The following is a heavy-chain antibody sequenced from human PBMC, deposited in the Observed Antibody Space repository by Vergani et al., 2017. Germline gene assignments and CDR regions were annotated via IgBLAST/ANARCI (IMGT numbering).Heavy chain of an antibody. Sequence: QVQLQQWGGGLLKPSETLSLTCVVNGGSFTSYHWTWIRQSLGEGLEWVGDIDHTGRPDYNPSLKSRLTMSVDKSRNQFSLTLNSVTATDTAIYFCARVNTETNGHLYYYDYMDVWGQGTAVTVS. CDR3: ARVNTETNGHLYYYDYMDV. CDR2: IDHTGRP. J-gene: IGHJ6*03. D-gene: IGHD4-11*01. CDR1: GGSFTSYH. V-gene: IGHV4-34*01.